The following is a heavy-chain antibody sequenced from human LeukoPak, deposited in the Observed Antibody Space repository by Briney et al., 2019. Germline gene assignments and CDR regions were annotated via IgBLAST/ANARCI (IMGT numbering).Heavy chain of an antibody. CDR1: GGSISSYY. D-gene: IGHD6-19*01. J-gene: IGHJ5*02. V-gene: IGHV4-4*07. Sequence: SETLSLTCTVSGGSISSYYWSWIRQPAEKGLEWIGRIYTSGSTNYNPSLKSRVTMSVDTSKNQFSLKLSSVTAADTAVYYCARDYSSGWYQDWFDPWGQGTLVTVSS. CDR2: IYTSGST. CDR3: ARDYSSGWYQDWFDP.